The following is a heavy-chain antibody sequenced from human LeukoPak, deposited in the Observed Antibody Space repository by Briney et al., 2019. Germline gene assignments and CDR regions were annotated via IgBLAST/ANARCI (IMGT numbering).Heavy chain of an antibody. CDR1: GYTFTSYD. J-gene: IGHJ5*02. D-gene: IGHD6-19*01. Sequence: ASVKVSCKASGYTFTSYDINWVRQATGQGLEWMGWMNPNSGNTGYAQKFQGRVTMTRNTSISTAYMELSRLRSDDTAVYYCARVRVSSGWYRWFDPWGQGTLVTVSS. CDR3: ARVRVSSGWYRWFDP. CDR2: MNPNSGNT. V-gene: IGHV1-8*01.